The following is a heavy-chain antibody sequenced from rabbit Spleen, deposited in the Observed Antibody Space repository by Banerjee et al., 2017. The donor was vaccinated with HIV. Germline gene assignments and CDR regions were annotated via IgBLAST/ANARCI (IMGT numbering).Heavy chain of an antibody. Sequence: QSLEESGGGLVKPGASLTLTCKASGFDFSVYGLSWVRQAPGKGLEWIACIYSGSSGSTYYASWAKGRFTLSQTSSPTVTLQMTSLTAADTATYFCARDAGSGYATLDWLDLWGQGTLVTVS. J-gene: IGHJ5*01. V-gene: IGHV1S40*01. CDR3: ARDAGSGYATLDWLDL. CDR1: GFDFSVYG. CDR2: IYSGSSGST. D-gene: IGHD8-1*01.